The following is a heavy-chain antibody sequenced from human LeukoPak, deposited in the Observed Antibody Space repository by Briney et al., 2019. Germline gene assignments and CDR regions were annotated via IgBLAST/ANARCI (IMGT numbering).Heavy chain of an antibody. Sequence: SETLSLTCTVSGDSISSYYWSWIRQPPGKGLEWIGYIYYSGSTNYNPSLKSRVTISVDTSKNQFSLKLSSVTAADTAVYYCARRGGKEDYFDYWGQGTLVTVSS. D-gene: IGHD4-23*01. J-gene: IGHJ4*02. V-gene: IGHV4-59*08. CDR3: ARRGGKEDYFDY. CDR2: IYYSGST. CDR1: GDSISSYY.